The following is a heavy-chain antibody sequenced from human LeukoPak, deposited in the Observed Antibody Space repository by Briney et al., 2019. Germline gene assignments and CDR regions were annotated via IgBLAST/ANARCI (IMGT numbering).Heavy chain of an antibody. V-gene: IGHV3-30*03. CDR3: ARGLASGYPPIPFDY. D-gene: IGHD3-3*01. CDR1: GFTFSSYG. Sequence: PGRSLRLSCAASGFTFSSYGMHWVRQAPGKGLEWVAVISYDGSNKYYADSVKGRFTISRDNSKNTLYLQMNSLRAEDTAVYYCARGLASGYPPIPFDYWGQGTLVTVSS. J-gene: IGHJ4*02. CDR2: ISYDGSNK.